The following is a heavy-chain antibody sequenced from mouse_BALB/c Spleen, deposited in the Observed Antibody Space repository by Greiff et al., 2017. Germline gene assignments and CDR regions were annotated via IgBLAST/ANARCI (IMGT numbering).Heavy chain of an antibody. CDR2: INPYYGST. V-gene: IGHV1-39*01. D-gene: IGHD2-10*01. Sequence: EVQLQQTGPELVKPGASVKISCKASGYSFTDYIMLWVKQSHGKSLEWIGNINPYYGSTSYNLKFKGKATLTVDKSSSTAYMQLNSLTSEDSAVYYCARGEAYYGNYEAMDYWGQGTSVTVSS. CDR3: ARGEAYYGNYEAMDY. J-gene: IGHJ4*01. CDR1: GYSFTDYI.